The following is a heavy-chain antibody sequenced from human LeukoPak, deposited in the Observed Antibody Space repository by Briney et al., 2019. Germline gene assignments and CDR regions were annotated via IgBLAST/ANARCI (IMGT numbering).Heavy chain of an antibody. CDR1: GGSISSYY. CDR2: IYYSGST. D-gene: IGHD6-6*01. Sequence: PSETLSLTCTVAGGSISSYYWSWIRQPPGKGLEWIGYIYYSGSTNYNPSLKSRVTISVDTSKNQFSLKLSAVTAADTAVYYCARIPVRSSSGYYYYYMHVRVKGTTVTVSS. J-gene: IGHJ6*03. CDR3: ARIPVRSSSGYYYYYMHV. V-gene: IGHV4-59*01.